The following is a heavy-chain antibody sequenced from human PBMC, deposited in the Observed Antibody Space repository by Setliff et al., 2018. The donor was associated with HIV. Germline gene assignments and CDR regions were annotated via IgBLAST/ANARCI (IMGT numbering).Heavy chain of an antibody. CDR2: LNTDGSST. Sequence: GESLKISCVASGFTFNSYWMYWVRQAPGKGLAWVSRLNTDGSSTKYADSVKGRFTISRDNAKNTLYLQMDILRAEDTAIYYCVRGVFDYWGQGVLVTVSS. CDR1: GFTFNSYW. J-gene: IGHJ4*02. CDR3: VRGVFDY. V-gene: IGHV3-74*03.